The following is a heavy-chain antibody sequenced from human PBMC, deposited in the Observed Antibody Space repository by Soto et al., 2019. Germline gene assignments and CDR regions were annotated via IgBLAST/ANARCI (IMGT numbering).Heavy chain of an antibody. V-gene: IGHV3-15*07. J-gene: IGHJ6*02. CDR1: GFSFSNAW. D-gene: IGHD2-15*01. CDR3: TTGSVEGV. Sequence: EVQLVESGGGLVKPGGSLRLSCAGSGFSFSNAWMNWVRQAPGKGLEWVGRIKRKIDGEATDYAAPVKGRFPVSRDDSKSALYLHMTSLKGDDTAVYYCTTGSVEGVWGQGTTVTVSS. CDR2: IKRKIDGEAT.